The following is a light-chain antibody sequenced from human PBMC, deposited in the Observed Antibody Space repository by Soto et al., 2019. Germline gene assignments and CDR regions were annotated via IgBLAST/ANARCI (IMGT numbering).Light chain of an antibody. V-gene: IGKV1-9*01. CDR1: QGISSY. CDR2: GAS. CDR3: QQLNNFPRT. Sequence: DLQLPQSPSFLSASVGDRVTITCRASQGISSYLAWYQQRPGKAPKLLMYGASTLQSGVPSRFSGSASGTTFTLTINNLQPEDFATYYCQQLNNFPRTFGQGTKVE. J-gene: IGKJ1*01.